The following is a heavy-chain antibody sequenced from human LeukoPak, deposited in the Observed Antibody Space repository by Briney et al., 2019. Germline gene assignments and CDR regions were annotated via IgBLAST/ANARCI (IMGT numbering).Heavy chain of an antibody. J-gene: IGHJ4*02. CDR3: ARRDGYNYVDY. CDR1: GYTFTSYD. CDR2: MNPNSGNT. V-gene: IGHV1-8*03. D-gene: IGHD5-24*01. Sequence: ASVKVSCKASGYTFTSYDINWVRQATGQGLEWMGWMNPNSGNTGYAQKFQGRVTITRDTSISTAYMELSSLRSEDTAVYYCARRDGYNYVDYWGQGTLVTVSS.